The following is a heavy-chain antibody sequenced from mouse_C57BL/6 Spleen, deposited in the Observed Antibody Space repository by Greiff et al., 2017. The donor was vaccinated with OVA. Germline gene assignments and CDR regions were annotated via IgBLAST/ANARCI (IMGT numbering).Heavy chain of an antibody. D-gene: IGHD1-1*01. V-gene: IGHV1-53*01. CDR2: INPSNGGT. CDR3: ARYYYGSSWYFDV. CDR1: GYTFTSYW. Sequence: VKLQQPGTELVKPGASVKLSCKASGYTFTSYWMHWVKQRPGQGLEWIGNINPSNGGTNYNEKFKSKATLTVDKSSSTAYMQLSSLTSEDSAVYYCARYYYGSSWYFDVWGTGTTVTVSS. J-gene: IGHJ1*03.